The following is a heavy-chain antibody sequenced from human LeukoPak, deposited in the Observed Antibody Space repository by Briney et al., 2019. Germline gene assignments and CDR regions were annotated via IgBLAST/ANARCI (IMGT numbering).Heavy chain of an antibody. CDR1: GFTFSSCA. Sequence: PGGSLRLSCAASGFTFSSCAMSWVRQAPGKGLEWVSAVTASAGDTYYADSVKGRFTISRDNSENTLYLQMNSVRAEDTAVYYCAKGDYSGSGTFFRNGTDVRGQGTTVTVSS. D-gene: IGHD3-10*01. J-gene: IGHJ6*02. CDR2: VTASAGDT. CDR3: AKGDYSGSGTFFRNGTDV. V-gene: IGHV3-23*01.